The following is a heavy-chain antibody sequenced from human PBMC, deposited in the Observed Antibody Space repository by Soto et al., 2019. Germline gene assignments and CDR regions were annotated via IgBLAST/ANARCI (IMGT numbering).Heavy chain of an antibody. CDR2: IYFSGST. D-gene: IGHD3-10*01. Sequence: PSETLSLTCTVSGGSISSSNYYWGWIRQPPGKGLEWIGRIYFSGSTYYNPSLKSRVTISVDTSKNQFSLNLSSVTAADTAVYYCARHAGMIRGVGITYRGVYNWFDSWGQGTLVTVSS. V-gene: IGHV4-39*01. CDR1: GGSISSSNYY. J-gene: IGHJ5*01. CDR3: ARHAGMIRGVGITYRGVYNWFDS.